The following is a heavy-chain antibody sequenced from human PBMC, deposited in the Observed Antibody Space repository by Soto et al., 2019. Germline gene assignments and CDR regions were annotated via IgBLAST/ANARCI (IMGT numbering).Heavy chain of an antibody. CDR3: ATSTLFGVVDTFNV. CDR1: GYRFTSHW. J-gene: IGHJ3*01. CDR2: IDPTDSEA. Sequence: GESLKISCEASGYRFTSHWIMWVRQMPGKGLEWVGKIDPTDSEARYSPSFQGHVRFSVDTSNNTAFLQWNGLKASDTAIYYCATSTLFGVVDTFNVCGQGTMGTVSS. D-gene: IGHD3-3*01. V-gene: IGHV5-10-1*01.